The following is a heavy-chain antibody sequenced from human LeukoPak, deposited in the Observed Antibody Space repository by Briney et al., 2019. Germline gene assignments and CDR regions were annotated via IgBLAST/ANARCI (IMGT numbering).Heavy chain of an antibody. D-gene: IGHD3-22*01. CDR2: IIPIFGTA. Sequence: ASVEVSCKASGGTFSSYAISWVRQAPGQGLEWMGGIIPIFGTANYAQKFQGRVTITADESTSTAYMELSSLRSEDTAVYYCARDARDTGSSGYQRYFDYWGQGTLVTVSS. CDR1: GGTFSSYA. CDR3: ARDARDTGSSGYQRYFDY. J-gene: IGHJ4*02. V-gene: IGHV1-69*01.